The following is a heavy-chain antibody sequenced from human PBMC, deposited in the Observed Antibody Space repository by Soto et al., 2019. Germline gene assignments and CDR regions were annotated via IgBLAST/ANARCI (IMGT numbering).Heavy chain of an antibody. J-gene: IGHJ6*02. CDR1: GFTFTNYF. CDR3: ARGDGRGSSGFYYYYGMDV. CDR2: ISPYDGST. Sequence: QVQLVQSGAEVKKPGASVKVSCKASGFTFTNYFFHWVRQAPRQGLEWMGIISPYDGSTNYLRSLQGRVTMTSDTSTSTVYMELSSLRSEDTAVYYCARGDGRGSSGFYYYYGMDVWGHGTTVTVSS. V-gene: IGHV1-46*01. D-gene: IGHD6-25*01.